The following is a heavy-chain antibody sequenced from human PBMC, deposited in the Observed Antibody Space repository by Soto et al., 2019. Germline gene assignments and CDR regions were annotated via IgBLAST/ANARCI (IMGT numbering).Heavy chain of an antibody. Sequence: GSLRLSCAGSGFTFRDFAMTWVRQAPGEGLEWVSTISGPANSISYADSVRGRFTISRDNSKNTLYLQMDSLTTEDTAVYRCAKTNPPRARGSGWHDWFDPWGQGTLVTVSS. CDR3: AKTNPPRARGSGWHDWFDP. CDR2: ISGPANSI. D-gene: IGHD6-19*01. CDR1: GFTFRDFA. V-gene: IGHV3-23*01. J-gene: IGHJ5*02.